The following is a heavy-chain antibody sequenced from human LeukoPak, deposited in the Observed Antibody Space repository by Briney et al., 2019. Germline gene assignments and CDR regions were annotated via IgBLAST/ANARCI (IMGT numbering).Heavy chain of an antibody. Sequence: SETLSLTCTVSGGSMSSYYWNWIRQPPGKGLEWIGYIYYSGSTNYNPSLKSRVTMSVDTSKNQFSLNVSSVTAADTAVYYCARDMGFSRGWTNWFDPWGQGTQVTVSS. CDR1: GGSMSSYY. CDR3: ARDMGFSRGWTNWFDP. CDR2: IYYSGST. J-gene: IGHJ5*02. D-gene: IGHD6-19*01. V-gene: IGHV4-59*01.